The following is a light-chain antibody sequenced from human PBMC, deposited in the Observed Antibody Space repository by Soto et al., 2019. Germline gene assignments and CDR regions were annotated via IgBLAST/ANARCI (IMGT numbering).Light chain of an antibody. Sequence: DIVMTQSPDSLAVALGERATINCKSSQSILYSSNNKNYLAWYQQKPGQPPKLLIYWASTRESGVPDRFSGSGSGTDFSLTISSLQAEDVAVYYCHQFLSSPLTFGGGTNVEIK. CDR1: QSILYSSNNKNY. CDR3: HQFLSSPLT. CDR2: WAS. J-gene: IGKJ4*01. V-gene: IGKV4-1*01.